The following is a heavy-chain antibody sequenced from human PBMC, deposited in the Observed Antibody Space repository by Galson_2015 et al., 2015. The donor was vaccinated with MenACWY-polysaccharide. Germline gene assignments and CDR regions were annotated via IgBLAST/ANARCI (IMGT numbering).Heavy chain of an antibody. CDR2: ISGSGGST. CDR1: GFPFRSSA. J-gene: IGHJ4*02. CDR3: AKDGIEVAGSLKNHFDY. D-gene: IGHD6-19*01. Sequence: LSCAASGFPFRSSAMSWVRQAPGTGLEWVSTISGSGGSTYQAGAVKGRVTISRDNSKKTLYLQMNSLRAEDTALYYCAKDGIEVAGSLKNHFDYWGQGTLVPVSS. V-gene: IGHV3-23*01.